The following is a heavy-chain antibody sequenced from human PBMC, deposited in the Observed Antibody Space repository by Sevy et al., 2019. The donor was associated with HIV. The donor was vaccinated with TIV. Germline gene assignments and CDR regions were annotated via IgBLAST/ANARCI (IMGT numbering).Heavy chain of an antibody. J-gene: IGHJ4*02. CDR1: GYTFSGYD. CDR2: INPNSGGT. V-gene: IGHV1-2*06. D-gene: IGHD1-26*01. Sequence: ASVKVSCKASGYTFSGYDMHWVRQAPGQGLEWMGRINPNSGGTNYAQKFQGRVTMTRDTSISTAYMELSRLRSDDTAVYYCARSRDGSISGSPNYWGQGTLVTVSS. CDR3: ARSRDGSISGSPNY.